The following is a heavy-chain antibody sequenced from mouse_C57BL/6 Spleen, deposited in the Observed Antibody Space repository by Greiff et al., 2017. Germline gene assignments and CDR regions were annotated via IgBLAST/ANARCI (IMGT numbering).Heavy chain of an antibody. D-gene: IGHD1-1*01. CDR3: ARDLYYGSSYWYFDV. V-gene: IGHV5-4*01. Sequence: EVKLVESGGGLVKPGGSLKLSCAASGFTFSSYAMSWVRQTPEKRLEWVATISDGGSYTYYPDNVKGRFTISRDNAKNNLYLQMSHLKSADTAMYYCARDLYYGSSYWYFDVWCTGTTLTVSS. J-gene: IGHJ1*03. CDR2: ISDGGSYT. CDR1: GFTFSSYA.